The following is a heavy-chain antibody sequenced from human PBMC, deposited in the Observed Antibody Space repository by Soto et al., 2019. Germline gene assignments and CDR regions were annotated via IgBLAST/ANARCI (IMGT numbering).Heavy chain of an antibody. CDR3: ARVRRYCSGGSCYSGLDWFDP. Sequence: SETLSLTCTVSGGSISSGGYYWSWIRQHPGKGLEWIGYIYYSGSTYYNPSLKSRVTISVDTSKNQFSLKLSSVTAADTAVYYCARVRRYCSGGSCYSGLDWFDPWGQGTLVTVS. CDR2: IYYSGST. J-gene: IGHJ5*02. CDR1: GGSISSGGYY. V-gene: IGHV4-31*03. D-gene: IGHD2-15*01.